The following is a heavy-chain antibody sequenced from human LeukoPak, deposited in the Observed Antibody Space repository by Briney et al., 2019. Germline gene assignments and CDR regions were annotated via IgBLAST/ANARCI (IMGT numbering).Heavy chain of an antibody. CDR1: GFTLRTYA. CDR2: VSYDGSLN. CDR3: AKGDDSSGYYFNYFDL. V-gene: IGHV3-30*18. D-gene: IGHD3-22*01. Sequence: QPGRSLRLSSAASGFTLRTYAMHCVRQAPGKGLEWVATVSYDGSLNYYADSVKGRFTISRDNSKNTLYLQMNSLRAEDTAVYYCAKGDDSSGYYFNYFDLWGQGTLVTVSS. J-gene: IGHJ4*02.